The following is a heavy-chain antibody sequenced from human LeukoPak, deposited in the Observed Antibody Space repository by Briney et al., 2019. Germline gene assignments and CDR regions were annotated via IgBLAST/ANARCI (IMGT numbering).Heavy chain of an antibody. CDR1: GDSISGYY. D-gene: IGHD4-17*01. Sequence: PSETLSLTCTVSGDSISGYYWSWVRQPPGKGLEWIGYIFHSGSTKYNPSLESRVTISIDASKNQFSLRLSSVTAADTAVYYCARLATYGDFSDWGQGTLVTVSS. CDR3: ARLATYGDFSD. CDR2: IFHSGST. V-gene: IGHV4-59*08. J-gene: IGHJ4*02.